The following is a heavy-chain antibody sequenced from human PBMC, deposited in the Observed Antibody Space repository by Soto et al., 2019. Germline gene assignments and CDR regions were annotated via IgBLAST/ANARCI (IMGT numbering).Heavy chain of an antibody. D-gene: IGHD2-15*01. CDR2: IYYSGST. Sequence: QVQLQESGPGLVKPSQTLSLTCTVSGGSISSGVYYWSWIRQHPGKGLEWIGDIYYSGSTYYNPSLKSRFTLSVDTSKNQFSLRLSSVTAADTALYYCARALTGYSVSNWFDPWGQGTLVTVSS. CDR1: GGSISSGVYY. V-gene: IGHV4-31*03. J-gene: IGHJ5*02. CDR3: ARALTGYSVSNWFDP.